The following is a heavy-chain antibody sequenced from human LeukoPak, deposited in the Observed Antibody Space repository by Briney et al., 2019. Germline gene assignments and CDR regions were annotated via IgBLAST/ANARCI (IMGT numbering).Heavy chain of an antibody. CDR3: ARGNSVLWFGQYCYYGMDV. Sequence: SETLSLTCTVSGGSISSYYWSWIRQPPGKGLEWIGYIYYSGSTNYNPSLKSRVTISVDTSKNQFSLKLSSVTAADTAVYYCARGNSVLWFGQYCYYGMDVWGQGTTVTVSS. V-gene: IGHV4-59*01. CDR1: GGSISSYY. J-gene: IGHJ6*02. CDR2: IYYSGST. D-gene: IGHD3-10*01.